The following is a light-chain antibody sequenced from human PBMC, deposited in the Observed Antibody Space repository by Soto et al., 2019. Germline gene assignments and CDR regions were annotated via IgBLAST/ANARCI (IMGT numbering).Light chain of an antibody. V-gene: IGLV2-14*01. CDR3: SSYTSSSTVV. J-gene: IGLJ3*02. CDR1: SSDVGGYNY. Sequence: QSALTQPASVSGSPGQSITISCTGTSSDVGGYNYVSWYQQHPGKAPKLMIYEVVNRPSGVSNRFYGSKSGNTASLTISGLQAEDEAYYYCSSYTSSSTVVFGGGTKVTVL. CDR2: EVV.